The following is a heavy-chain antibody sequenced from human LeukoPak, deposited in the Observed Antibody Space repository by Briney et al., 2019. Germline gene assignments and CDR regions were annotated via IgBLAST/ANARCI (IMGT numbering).Heavy chain of an antibody. D-gene: IGHD6-13*01. Sequence: GASVKVSCKASGGTFSSYAISWVRQAPGQGLEWMGRIIPILGIANYAQKFQGRVTIAADKSTSTAYMELSSLRSEDTAVYYCARVYSSSWSNPLDYWGQGTLVTVSS. V-gene: IGHV1-69*04. CDR1: GGTFSSYA. CDR2: IIPILGIA. CDR3: ARVYSSSWSNPLDY. J-gene: IGHJ4*02.